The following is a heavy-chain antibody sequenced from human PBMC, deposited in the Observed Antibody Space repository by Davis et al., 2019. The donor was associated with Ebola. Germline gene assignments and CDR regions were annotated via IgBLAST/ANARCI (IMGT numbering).Heavy chain of an antibody. Sequence: PGGSLRLSCAASGFTFSSYGMHWVRQAPGKGLEWVAVISYDGSNKYYADSVKGRFTISRDNSKNTLYLQMNSLRVEDTAVYYCARDWAGLDVWGRGTTVTVSS. J-gene: IGHJ6*04. V-gene: IGHV3-30*03. CDR1: GFTFSSYG. CDR2: ISYDGSNK. CDR3: ARDWAGLDV. D-gene: IGHD3-16*01.